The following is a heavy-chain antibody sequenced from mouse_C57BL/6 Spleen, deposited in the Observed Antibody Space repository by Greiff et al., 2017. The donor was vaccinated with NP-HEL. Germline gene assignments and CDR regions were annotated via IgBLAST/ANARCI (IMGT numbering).Heavy chain of an antibody. D-gene: IGHD2-3*01. CDR1: GYTFTSYW. CDR2: IDPSDSYI. CDR3: ARSGGYYDWYFDV. V-gene: IGHV1-69*01. J-gene: IGHJ1*03. Sequence: QVQLQQPGAELVMPGASVKLSCKASGYTFTSYWMHWVKQRPGQGLEWIGEIDPSDSYINYNQKFKGKSTLTVDKSSSTAYMQLSSLTSEDSAVYYCARSGGYYDWYFDVWGKGTTVTVSS.